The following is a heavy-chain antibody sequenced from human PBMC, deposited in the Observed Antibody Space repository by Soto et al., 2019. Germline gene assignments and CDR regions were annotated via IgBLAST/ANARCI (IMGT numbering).Heavy chain of an antibody. CDR1: GGSISNYY. D-gene: IGHD6-13*01. CDR2: IYYTGST. J-gene: IGHJ6*02. Sequence: QVQLQESGPGLVKPSETLSLTCTVSGGSISNYYWRWIRQPPGMGLEWIGYIYYTGSTNYNPSLKSRVTISVDTSKNQFSLKLSSVTAADTAVYYCARVGSSWYLGMDVWGQGTTVTVSS. CDR3: ARVGSSWYLGMDV. V-gene: IGHV4-59*01.